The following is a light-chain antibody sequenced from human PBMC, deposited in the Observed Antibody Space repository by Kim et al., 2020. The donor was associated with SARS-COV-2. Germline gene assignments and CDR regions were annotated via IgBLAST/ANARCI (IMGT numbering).Light chain of an antibody. CDR3: QQYNNWPPT. CDR2: GAS. Sequence: EIVMTQSPATLSVSPGERATLSCRASQSFSSNLAWYQQKPGQAPRLLIYGASTRATGMPARFSGSGSGTEFTLTISSLQSEDFAVYYCQQYNNWPPTFGQGTKVDIK. V-gene: IGKV3-15*01. J-gene: IGKJ1*01. CDR1: QSFSSN.